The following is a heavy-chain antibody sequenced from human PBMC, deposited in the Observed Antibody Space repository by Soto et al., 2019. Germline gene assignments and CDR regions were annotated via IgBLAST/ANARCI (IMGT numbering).Heavy chain of an antibody. CDR3: ARGMTTVTTYNY. D-gene: IGHD4-4*01. CDR2: IYHSGST. V-gene: IGHV4-30-2*01. J-gene: IGHJ4*02. Sequence: SETLSLTCAVSGGSISSGGYSWSWIRQPPGKGLEWIGYIYHSGSTYYNPSLKSRVTISVDRFKNQFSVNLNSVTPSDTAVYYCARGMTTVTTYNYWGQGTLVTVSS. CDR1: GGSISSGGYS.